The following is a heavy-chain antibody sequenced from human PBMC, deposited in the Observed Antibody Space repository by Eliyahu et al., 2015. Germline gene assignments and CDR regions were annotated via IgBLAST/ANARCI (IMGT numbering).Heavy chain of an antibody. J-gene: IGHJ4*02. Sequence: EVQLVESGGGLVRPGGSLXLSCSVSGFAFXTYAMHWVRQAPGKGLEYVSGISADGGSTYYADSVKGRFTISRDTSKDTLYLQMNSLRAEDTAVYYCVRAPHSGTYYSYFDYWGQGTLVTVSS. V-gene: IGHV3-64D*06. CDR1: GFAFXTYA. CDR3: VRAPHSGTYYSYFDY. CDR2: ISADGGST. D-gene: IGHD1-26*01.